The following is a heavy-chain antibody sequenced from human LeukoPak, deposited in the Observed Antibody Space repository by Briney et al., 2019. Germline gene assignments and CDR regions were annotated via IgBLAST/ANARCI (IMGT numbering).Heavy chain of an antibody. CDR2: VSSSSSYI. CDR3: ARDLVAATNLPFDY. D-gene: IGHD1-26*01. J-gene: IGHJ4*02. CDR1: GFTLSSYA. V-gene: IGHV3-21*01. Sequence: GGSLGLSCAASGFTLSSYAMNWVRQAPGKGLEWVSSVSSSSSYIYYADSVKGRFTISRDNAKNSLYLQMNSLRADDTAVYYCARDLVAATNLPFDYWGQGTLVTVSS.